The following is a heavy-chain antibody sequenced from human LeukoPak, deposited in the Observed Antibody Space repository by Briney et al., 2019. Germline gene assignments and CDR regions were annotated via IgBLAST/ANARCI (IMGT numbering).Heavy chain of an antibody. V-gene: IGHV3-64D*06. CDR2: ISANGGST. Sequence: PGGSLRLSCSASGFIISDYAMHWVRQAPGKGLEYVSVISANGGSTYHADSVKGRFTISRDTSKNTLYLQMSSLRAEDTAVYYCAEARYSGLNTIDYWGQGTLVTVSS. CDR3: AEARYSGLNTIDY. J-gene: IGHJ4*02. D-gene: IGHD6-13*01. CDR1: GFIISDYA.